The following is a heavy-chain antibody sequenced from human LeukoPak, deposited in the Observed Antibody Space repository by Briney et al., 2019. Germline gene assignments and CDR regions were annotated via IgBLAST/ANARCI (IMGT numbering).Heavy chain of an antibody. CDR1: GFTFSGYA. CDR2: ISCDGSIK. V-gene: IGHV3-30-3*01. CDR3: ARDLSEKYSIDY. Sequence: GRSLRLSCAASGFTFSGYAIHWVRQAPGKGLEWVAFISCDGSIKYYADSVKGRCTISRDNSKNTLNLQINSLRAEDTAVYYCARDLSEKYSIDYWGQGTLVTVSS. D-gene: IGHD2-15*01. J-gene: IGHJ4*02.